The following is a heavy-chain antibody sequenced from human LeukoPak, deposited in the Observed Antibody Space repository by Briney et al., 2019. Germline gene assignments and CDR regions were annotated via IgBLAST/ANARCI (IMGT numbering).Heavy chain of an antibody. CDR1: GGSFSRYY. D-gene: IGHD5-24*01. V-gene: IGHV4-34*01. Sequence: PSETLSLTCAVYGGSFSRYYWSWIRQSPGKGLEWIAEIDHRGDTNYNPSVKSRVTISVDTPKNQFSLKVRSLSAADTAGYYCARGATISETGYFDFWGQGTPVTVSS. J-gene: IGHJ4*03. CDR3: ARGATISETGYFDF. CDR2: IDHRGDT.